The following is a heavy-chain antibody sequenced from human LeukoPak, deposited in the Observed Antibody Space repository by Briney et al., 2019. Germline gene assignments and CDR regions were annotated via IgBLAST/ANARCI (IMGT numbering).Heavy chain of an antibody. CDR1: GFTFSSYE. J-gene: IGHJ6*04. CDR3: AELGITMIGGV. D-gene: IGHD3-10*02. CDR2: ISSSGSTI. Sequence: GGSLRLSCAASGFTFSSYEMNWVRQAPGKGLEWVSYISSSGSTIYYADSVKGRFTISRGNAKNSLYLQMNSLRAEDTAVYYCAELGITMIGGVWGKGTTVTISS. V-gene: IGHV3-48*03.